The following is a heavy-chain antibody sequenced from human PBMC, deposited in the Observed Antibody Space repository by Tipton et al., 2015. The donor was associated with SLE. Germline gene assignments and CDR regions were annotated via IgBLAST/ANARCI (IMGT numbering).Heavy chain of an antibody. CDR3: ANDATLAGYCRGRTCYYFDY. D-gene: IGHD2-15*01. J-gene: IGHJ4*02. V-gene: IGHV3-43*01. Sequence: SLRLSCAASGFTFADYAMHWVRQAPGKGLGWVGLITWDGGNTFYADSVTGRFTISRDNSKNPLYLQVNGLRTDDTALYYCANDATLAGYCRGRTCYYFDYWGQGTLVTVSS. CDR1: GFTFADYA. CDR2: ITWDGGNT.